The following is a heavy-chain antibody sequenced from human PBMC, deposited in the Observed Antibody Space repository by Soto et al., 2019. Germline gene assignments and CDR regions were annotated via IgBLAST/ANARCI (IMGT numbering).Heavy chain of an antibody. V-gene: IGHV4-4*02. CDR1: NDAISRSHW. Sequence: SETLSLTSAVSNDAISRSHWWTWVRQPPEKGLEWIGEIHHSVHTNYNPSLKCRVAISVEKSKSQFSLRVSSVTAADTAVYYCAKDTMVAAARRGLVVWGQGTTVTVSS. CDR2: IHHSVHT. J-gene: IGHJ6*02. D-gene: IGHD6-13*01. CDR3: AKDTMVAAARRGLVV.